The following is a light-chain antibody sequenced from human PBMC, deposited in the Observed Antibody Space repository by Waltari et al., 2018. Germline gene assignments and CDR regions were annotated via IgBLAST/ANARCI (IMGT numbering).Light chain of an antibody. Sequence: CRASESVNNNLAWYQHQPGKAPKVLVHKASRLESGVPSRFSGSGYGTEFTLTISSLEPDDFATYYCHQYNTLPLTFGGGTKVEIK. CDR3: HQYNTLPLT. CDR2: KAS. V-gene: IGKV1-5*03. J-gene: IGKJ4*01. CDR1: ESVNNN.